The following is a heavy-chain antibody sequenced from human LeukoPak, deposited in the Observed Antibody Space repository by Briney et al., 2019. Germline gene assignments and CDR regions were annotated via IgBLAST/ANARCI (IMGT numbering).Heavy chain of an antibody. J-gene: IGHJ4*02. D-gene: IGHD3-3*01. CDR3: ARVSSPYYDFWSGYYTGSYFDY. CDR2: ISAYNGNT. CDR1: GYTFTSYG. Sequence: ASVKVSCKASGYTFTSYGISWLRQAPGQGLEWMGWISAYNGNTNYAQKLQGRVTMTTDTSTSTAYMELRSLRSDDTAVYYCARVSSPYYDFWSGYYTGSYFDYWGQGTLVTVSS. V-gene: IGHV1-18*01.